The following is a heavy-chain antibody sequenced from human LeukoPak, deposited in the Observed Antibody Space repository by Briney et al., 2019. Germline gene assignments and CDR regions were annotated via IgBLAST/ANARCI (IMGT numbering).Heavy chain of an antibody. V-gene: IGHV3-23*01. J-gene: IGHJ4*02. Sequence: GGSLRLSCAASGFTFSSYAMSWVRQAPGKGLEWVSAISGSGGSTYYADSVKGRFTISRDNSKNTLYLQMNSLRAEDTAVYYCAKSRLGMTTVMEFDYWGQGTLVTVSS. D-gene: IGHD4-17*01. CDR3: AKSRLGMTTVMEFDY. CDR2: ISGSGGST. CDR1: GFTFSSYA.